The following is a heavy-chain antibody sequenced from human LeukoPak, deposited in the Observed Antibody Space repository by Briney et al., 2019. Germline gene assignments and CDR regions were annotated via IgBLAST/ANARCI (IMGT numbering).Heavy chain of an antibody. CDR2: IYTSGST. CDR3: ARGVDLSPRPGYYYHYMDV. CDR1: GGSISSYY. D-gene: IGHD6-6*01. Sequence: WETLSLTCTVSGGSISSYYWSWIRQPAGKGLEWIGRIYTSGSTNYNPSLKSRVTMSVDTSKKQFSLKLSPVPAADAAVYYCARGVDLSPRPGYYYHYMDVWAKGTTVSVSS. V-gene: IGHV4-4*07. J-gene: IGHJ6*03.